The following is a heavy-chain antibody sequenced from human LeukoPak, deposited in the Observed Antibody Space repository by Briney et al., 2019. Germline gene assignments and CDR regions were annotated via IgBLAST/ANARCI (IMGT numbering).Heavy chain of an antibody. J-gene: IGHJ4*02. CDR1: GGTFSSYA. CDR3: AREDYGGNSLGY. D-gene: IGHD4-23*01. Sequence: SVKVSCKASGGTFSSYAISWVRQAPGQGLEWMGGIIPIFGTANYAQKFQGRVTVTAGESTSTAYMELSSLRSEDTAVYYCAREDYGGNSLGYWGQGTLVTVSS. CDR2: IIPIFGTA. V-gene: IGHV1-69*13.